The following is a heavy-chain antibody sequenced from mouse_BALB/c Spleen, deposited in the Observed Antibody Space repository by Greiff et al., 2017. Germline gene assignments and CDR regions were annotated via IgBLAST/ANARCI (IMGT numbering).Heavy chain of an antibody. CDR3: TREDYYGSYAMDY. Sequence: QVQLKESGAELVKPGASVKLSCKASGYTFTSYYMYWVKQRPGQGLEWIGEINPSNGGTNLNEKFKSKATLTVDKSSSTAYMQLSSLTSEDSAVYDCTREDYYGSYAMDYWGQGTSVTVSS. V-gene: IGHV1S81*02. CDR2: INPSNGGT. J-gene: IGHJ4*01. CDR1: GYTFTSYY. D-gene: IGHD1-1*01.